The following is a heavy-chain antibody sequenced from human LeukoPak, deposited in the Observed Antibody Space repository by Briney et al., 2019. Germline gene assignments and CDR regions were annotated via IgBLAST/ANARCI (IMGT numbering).Heavy chain of an antibody. CDR3: AKDSARFGVVTPLWFDP. J-gene: IGHJ5*02. Sequence: PGGXLRLSCADSGFTFDDYAMHWVRQAPGKGLERVSGISWNSGSIVYADSVKGGLTISREKDKKSLYMQMNRLREEDMALYYCAKDSARFGVVTPLWFDPWGQGTLVTVSS. D-gene: IGHD3-3*01. CDR1: GFTFDDYA. V-gene: IGHV3-9*03. CDR2: ISWNSGSI.